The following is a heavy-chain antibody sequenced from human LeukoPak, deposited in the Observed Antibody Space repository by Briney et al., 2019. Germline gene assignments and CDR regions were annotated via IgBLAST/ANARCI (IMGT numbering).Heavy chain of an antibody. D-gene: IGHD3-10*01. J-gene: IGHJ6*02. Sequence: SVKVSCKASGYTFTSYYMHWVRQAPGQGLEWMGGIIPIFGTANYAQKFQGRVTITADESTSTAYMELSSLRSEDTAVYYCASIEYYYGSGSYYYGMDVWGQGTTVTVSS. CDR3: ASIEYYYGSGSYYYGMDV. V-gene: IGHV1-69*13. CDR1: GYTFTSYY. CDR2: IIPIFGTA.